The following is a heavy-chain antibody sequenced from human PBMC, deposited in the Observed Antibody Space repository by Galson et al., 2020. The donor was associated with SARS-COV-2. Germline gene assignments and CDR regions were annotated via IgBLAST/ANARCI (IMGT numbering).Heavy chain of an antibody. J-gene: IGHJ6*02. CDR2: ISYDGSNK. D-gene: IGHD2-8*01. Sequence: PGGSLRLSCAASGFTFSSYAMHWVRQAPGKGLEWVGVISYDGSNKYYADSVKGRFTISRDNSKNTLYLQMNSLRAEDTAVYYCARDLLMVNPYYYYYGMDVWGQGTTVTVSS. CDR3: ARDLLMVNPYYYYYGMDV. V-gene: IGHV3-30-3*01. CDR1: GFTFSSYA.